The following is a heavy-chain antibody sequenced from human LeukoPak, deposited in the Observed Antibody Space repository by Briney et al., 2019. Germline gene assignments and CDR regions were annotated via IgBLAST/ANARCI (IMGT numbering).Heavy chain of an antibody. CDR1: GYTFTSYD. Sequence: ASMKVSCKASGYTFTSYDIGWVRQATGQGLEWMGWMRPSSGNTGYGQTFQGRVTMTRDTSISTAYMGLSSLRSEDTAMYYCVRKKDGFTIWGQGKMVTVSS. CDR3: VRKKDGFTI. V-gene: IGHV1-8*01. J-gene: IGHJ3*02. CDR2: MRPSSGNT.